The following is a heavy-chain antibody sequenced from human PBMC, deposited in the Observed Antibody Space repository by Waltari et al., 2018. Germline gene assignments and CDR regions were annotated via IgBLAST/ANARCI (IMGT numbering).Heavy chain of an antibody. J-gene: IGHJ6*02. D-gene: IGHD6-6*01. V-gene: IGHV4-59*01. CDR3: ARGLSSSSQNYYYYGMDV. CDR1: GGSISSYY. Sequence: QVQLQESGPGLVKPSETLSLTCTVSGGSISSYYWSWIRQPPGRGLEWIGYIYYSGSTNYNPAPKSRVTISVDTAKNQFSLKLSSVTAADTAVYYCARGLSSSSQNYYYYGMDVWGQGTTVTVSS. CDR2: IYYSGST.